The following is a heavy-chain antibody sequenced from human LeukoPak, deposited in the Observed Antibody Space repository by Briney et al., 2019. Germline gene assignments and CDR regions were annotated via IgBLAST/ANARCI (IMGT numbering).Heavy chain of an antibody. CDR2: MNSNNANT. CDR1: GYTFTSYN. Sequence: ASVKVSCKASGYTFTSYNINWVRQATGQGLEWMGWMNSNNANTGFAQKFQGRVTMTRNTSISTAYMELSSLTSEDTAVYYCAKDFGYCSSPSCSNYYYMDVWGKGTTVTVSS. D-gene: IGHD2-2*01. V-gene: IGHV1-8*01. J-gene: IGHJ6*03. CDR3: AKDFGYCSSPSCSNYYYMDV.